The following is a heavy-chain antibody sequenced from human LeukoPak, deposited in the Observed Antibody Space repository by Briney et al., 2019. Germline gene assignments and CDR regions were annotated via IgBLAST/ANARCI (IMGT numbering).Heavy chain of an antibody. Sequence: GGSLRLSCAASGFTFSSYWMCWVRQAPGKGLEWVANIKQDGSEKYYVDSVKGRFTISRDNAKNSLYLQMNSLGAEDTAVYYCARGRLLELLDYFDYWGQGTLVTVSS. V-gene: IGHV3-7*01. CDR1: GFTFSSYW. D-gene: IGHD1-7*01. CDR3: ARGRLLELLDYFDY. CDR2: IKQDGSEK. J-gene: IGHJ4*02.